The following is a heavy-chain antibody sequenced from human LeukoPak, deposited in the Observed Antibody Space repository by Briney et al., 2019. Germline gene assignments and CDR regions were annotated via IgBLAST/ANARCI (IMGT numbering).Heavy chain of an antibody. CDR3: ATTLTQWLLRN. V-gene: IGHV3-7*01. D-gene: IGHD6-19*01. CDR1: GFTFSSYW. J-gene: IGHJ4*02. Sequence: GGSLRLSCAASGFTFSSYWMHWVRQAPGKGLEWVANIKQDGREKYYVDSVKGRFTISRDNPKNSLYLQMNSLRAEDTAVYYCATTLTQWLLRNWGQGTLVTVSS. CDR2: IKQDGREK.